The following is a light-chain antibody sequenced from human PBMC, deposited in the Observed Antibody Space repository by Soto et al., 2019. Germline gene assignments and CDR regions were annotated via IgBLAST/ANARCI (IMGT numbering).Light chain of an antibody. J-gene: IGLJ1*01. CDR3: SSYTSSSTYV. CDR2: DVS. Sequence: QSALNQPASVSGSPGQSITISCTGTSSDVGGYNYVSWYQQHPGKAPKLMIYDVSNRPSGISNRFSGSKSGNTASLTISGLQAEDEADYYCSSYTSSSTYVLGTGTKVTVL. V-gene: IGLV2-14*01. CDR1: SSDVGGYNY.